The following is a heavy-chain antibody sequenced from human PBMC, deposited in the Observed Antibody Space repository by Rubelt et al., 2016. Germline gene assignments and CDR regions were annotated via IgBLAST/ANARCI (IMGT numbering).Heavy chain of an antibody. D-gene: IGHD3-22*01. CDR2: INPNSGGT. CDR3: ALGVVATREYYFDY. Sequence: QVQLVQSGAEVKKPGASVKVSCKASGYTFTGYYMHWVRQAPGQGLEWMGWINPNSGGTNYVQKFLGWVTMTRDTSISTAYMELSRLRSDDTAVYYCALGVVATREYYFDYWGQGTLVTVSS. V-gene: IGHV1-2*04. CDR1: GYTFTGYY. J-gene: IGHJ4*02.